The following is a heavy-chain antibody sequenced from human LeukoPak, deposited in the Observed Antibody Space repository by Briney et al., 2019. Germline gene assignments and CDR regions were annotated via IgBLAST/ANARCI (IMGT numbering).Heavy chain of an antibody. Sequence: GGSLRLSCAASGFTFSSYWMHWVRQAPGKGLVWVSRINSDGSSTSYADSVKGRFTISRDNAKNSLYLQMNSLRAEDTAVYYCARDGASTSFWFDPWGQGTLVTVSS. J-gene: IGHJ5*02. CDR1: GFTFSSYW. V-gene: IGHV3-74*01. D-gene: IGHD2-2*01. CDR2: INSDGSST. CDR3: ARDGASTSFWFDP.